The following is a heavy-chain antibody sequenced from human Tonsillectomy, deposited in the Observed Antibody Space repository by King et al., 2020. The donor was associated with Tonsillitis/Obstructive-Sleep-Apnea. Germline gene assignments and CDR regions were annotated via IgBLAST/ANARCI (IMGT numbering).Heavy chain of an antibody. CDR1: GGSFSGYY. V-gene: IGHV4-34*01. D-gene: IGHD2-15*01. Sequence: VQLQQWGAGLLKPSETLSLTCAVSGGSFSGYYWSWIRQPPGKGLEWIGEINHSGSTNYNPSLKSRVTISVDTSKNQFSLKLSSVTAADTAVYYCAREGEYCSGGSCYSGNFNFDYWGQGTLVTVSS. CDR3: AREGEYCSGGSCYSGNFNFDY. CDR2: INHSGST. J-gene: IGHJ4*02.